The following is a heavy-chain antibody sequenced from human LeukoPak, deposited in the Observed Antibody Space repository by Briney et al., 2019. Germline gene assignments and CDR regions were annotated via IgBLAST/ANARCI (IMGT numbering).Heavy chain of an antibody. J-gene: IGHJ4*02. D-gene: IGHD3-3*01. Sequence: SSETLSLTCAVYGGSFSGYYWSWIRQPPGKGLEWIGEINHSGSTNYNPSLKSRVAISVDTSKNQFSLKLSSVTAADTAVYYCARGRLRFLEWYPFDYWGQGTLVTVSS. CDR2: INHSGST. CDR1: GGSFSGYY. CDR3: ARGRLRFLEWYPFDY. V-gene: IGHV4-34*01.